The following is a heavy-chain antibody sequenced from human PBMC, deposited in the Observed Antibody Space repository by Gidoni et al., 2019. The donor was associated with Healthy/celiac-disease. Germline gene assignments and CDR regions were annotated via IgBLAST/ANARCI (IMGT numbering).Heavy chain of an antibody. CDR3: ANAWGGGGGVSYYYYGMDV. D-gene: IGHD3-16*01. V-gene: IGHV3-23*01. CDR1: GFTFSSDA. J-gene: IGHJ6*02. Sequence: EVQLLESGGGLVQPGGSLRPSCAASGFTFSSDALSWVRQAHGKGLGCVSVIGGSGGSTYSADAVKGRLTISRDNSKNTLYLQMNSLRAEDTAVYYCANAWGGGGGVSYYYYGMDVWGQGTTVTVSS. CDR2: IGGSGGST.